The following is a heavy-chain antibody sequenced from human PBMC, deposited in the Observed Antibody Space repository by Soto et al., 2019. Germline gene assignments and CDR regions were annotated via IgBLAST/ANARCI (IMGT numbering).Heavy chain of an antibody. CDR2: IYYSGST. V-gene: IGHV4-59*01. J-gene: IGHJ6*03. CDR3: ARVDIVVVPAAMSLVDYYYYYYMDV. CDR1: GGSISSYY. D-gene: IGHD2-2*01. Sequence: QVQLQESGPGLVKPSETLSLTCTVSGGSISSYYWSWIRQPPGKGLEWIGYIYYSGSTNYNPSLKSRVTISVDTSKNQCSLKLSSVTAADTAVYYCARVDIVVVPAAMSLVDYYYYYYMDVWGKGTTVTVSS.